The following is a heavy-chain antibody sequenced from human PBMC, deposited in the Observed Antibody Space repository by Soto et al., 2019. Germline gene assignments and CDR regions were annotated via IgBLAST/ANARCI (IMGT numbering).Heavy chain of an antibody. Sequence: PGGSLRLSCAASGFTFSSYAMSWVRQAPGKGLEWVSAISGSGGSTYYADSVKGRFTISRDNSKNTLYLQMNSLRAEDTAVYYCAYYDSSGYFLVTGYWGQGTLVTVSS. D-gene: IGHD3-22*01. V-gene: IGHV3-23*01. CDR1: GFTFSSYA. J-gene: IGHJ4*02. CDR3: AYYDSSGYFLVTGY. CDR2: ISGSGGST.